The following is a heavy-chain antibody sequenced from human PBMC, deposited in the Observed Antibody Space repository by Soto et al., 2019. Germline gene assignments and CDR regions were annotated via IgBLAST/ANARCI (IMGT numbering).Heavy chain of an antibody. CDR1: VFPFSTYP. J-gene: IGHJ4*02. V-gene: IGHV3-48*02. CDR3: AREDRYSCYDYLDY. Sequence: GGSLRLSFAASVFPFSTYPMNWVRQAPGRGLEWVSYISSSSNTVYYADSVKGRFTISRDNAKSSLYLQMNSLRDEDTAVYYCAREDRYSCYDYLDYWGQGALVTVSS. D-gene: IGHD5-12*01. CDR2: ISSSSNTV.